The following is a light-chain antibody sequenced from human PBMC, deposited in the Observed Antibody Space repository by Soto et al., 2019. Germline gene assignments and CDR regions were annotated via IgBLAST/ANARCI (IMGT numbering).Light chain of an antibody. CDR3: SSYSSGSTLVI. V-gene: IGLV2-14*03. CDR1: SSDIGDYNY. Sequence: QSALTQPASMSGSPGQSITISCTGTSSDIGDYNYVSWYQQHPGKAPKLMIYDVTNRPSGVSFRFSGSKSGNTASLTVSGLQPEDEADYYCSSYSSGSTLVIFGGGTKLTAL. CDR2: DVT. J-gene: IGLJ2*01.